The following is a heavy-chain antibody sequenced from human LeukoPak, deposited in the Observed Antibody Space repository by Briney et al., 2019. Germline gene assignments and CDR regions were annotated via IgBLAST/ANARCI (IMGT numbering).Heavy chain of an antibody. Sequence: GGSLRLSCAASGFTFSSYTMNWVRQAPGKGLEWVSSISSSSTYIDYADSVKGRFTVSRGNAENSLYLQMKSLRAEDTAVYYCARDPVGATLYYYYGMDVWGQGTTVTVSS. CDR2: ISSSSTYI. J-gene: IGHJ6*02. D-gene: IGHD1-26*01. V-gene: IGHV3-21*01. CDR3: ARDPVGATLYYYYGMDV. CDR1: GFTFSSYT.